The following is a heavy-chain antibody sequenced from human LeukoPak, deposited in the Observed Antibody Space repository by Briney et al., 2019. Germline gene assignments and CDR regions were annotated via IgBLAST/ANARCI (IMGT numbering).Heavy chain of an antibody. CDR3: ARGKSLLAAVINWFDP. J-gene: IGHJ5*02. CDR1: GGTFSSYA. CDR2: IIPIFGTA. D-gene: IGHD6-13*01. Sequence: GSSVKVSCKASGGTFSSYAISWVRQAPGQGLEWMGGIIPIFGTANYAQKFQGRVTITADKSTSTAYMELSSLGSEDTAVYYCARGKSLLAAVINWFDPWGQGTLVTVSS. V-gene: IGHV1-69*06.